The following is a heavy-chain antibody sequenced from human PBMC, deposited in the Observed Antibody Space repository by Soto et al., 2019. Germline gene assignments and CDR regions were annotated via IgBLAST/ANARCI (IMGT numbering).Heavy chain of an antibody. Sequence: SETLSLTCAVYGGSFSGYYWSWIRQPPGKGLEWIGEINHSGSTNYNPSLKSRVTISVDTSKNQFSLKLSSVTAADTAVYYCARGPGRIAARPGWFDPWGQGTLVTVSS. CDR2: INHSGST. CDR3: ARGPGRIAARPGWFDP. CDR1: GGSFSGYY. J-gene: IGHJ5*02. D-gene: IGHD6-6*01. V-gene: IGHV4-34*01.